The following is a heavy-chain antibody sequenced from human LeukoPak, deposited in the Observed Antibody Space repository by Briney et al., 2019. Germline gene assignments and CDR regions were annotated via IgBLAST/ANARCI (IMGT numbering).Heavy chain of an antibody. CDR2: ISGSGGST. CDR1: GFTFSSYA. V-gene: IGHV3-23*01. Sequence: PGGSLRLSCAASGFTFSSYAMSWVRQAPGKGLEWVSAISGSGGSTYYADSVKGRFTISRDNSKNTLYLQMNSLRAEDTAVYYCAKDRSFGSEIQLWPDAFDIWGQGTMVTVSS. CDR3: AKDRSFGSEIQLWPDAFDI. J-gene: IGHJ3*02. D-gene: IGHD5-18*01.